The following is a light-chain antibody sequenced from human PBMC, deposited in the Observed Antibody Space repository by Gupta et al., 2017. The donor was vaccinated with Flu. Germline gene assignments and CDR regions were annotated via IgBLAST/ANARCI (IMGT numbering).Light chain of an antibody. CDR3: QVEDSNSDHV. V-gene: IGLV3-21*03. CDR2: DDT. J-gene: IGLJ1*01. CDR1: GIGGKS. Sequence: GKTATITGGGDGIGGKSVHWDLQKAGQAPILLIYDDTDRPAGVAGRISGSKAGNTATLTIAGVEDGEEADYYCQVEDSNSDHVFGGGTRVTGL.